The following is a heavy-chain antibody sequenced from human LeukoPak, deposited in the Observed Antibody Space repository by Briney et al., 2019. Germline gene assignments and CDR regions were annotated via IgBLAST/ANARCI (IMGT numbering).Heavy chain of an antibody. V-gene: IGHV3-23*01. J-gene: IGHJ4*02. CDR1: GFTFSSYA. Sequence: GGSLRLSCAASGFTFSSYAMSWVRQAPGKGLEWVSAISGSGGSTYYADSVKGRFTISRDNSKNTLYLQMNSLRAEDTAVYYCAKGVTMVRGVIIPVLFDYWGQGTLVTVSS. CDR2: ISGSGGST. D-gene: IGHD3-10*01. CDR3: AKGVTMVRGVIIPVLFDY.